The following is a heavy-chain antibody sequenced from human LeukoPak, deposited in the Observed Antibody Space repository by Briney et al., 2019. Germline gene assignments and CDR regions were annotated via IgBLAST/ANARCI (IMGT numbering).Heavy chain of an antibody. CDR3: ARRYNWKAFDL. Sequence: GGSLRLSCAASGLTFSSYAMSWVRQAPGKGLEWVSTINYNGGSTYYADSVEGRFTISRDNSKNTLYLQMNSLRAEDTAIYYCARRYNWKAFDLWGRGTLVTVSS. CDR2: INYNGGST. CDR1: GLTFSSYA. D-gene: IGHD1-20*01. J-gene: IGHJ2*01. V-gene: IGHV3-23*01.